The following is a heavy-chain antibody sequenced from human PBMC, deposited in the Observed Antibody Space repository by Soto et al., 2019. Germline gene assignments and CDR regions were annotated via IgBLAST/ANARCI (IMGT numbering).Heavy chain of an antibody. D-gene: IGHD3-10*01. CDR3: ARGGGFDSFDY. Sequence: PSETLSLTCTVSGASITYGAYSWSWIRQTPGEGLEWIGYINHLETTFYNPSFESRLTLSIDRTKNQFSLNLKSMSAADRAVYFCARGGGFDSFDYWGQEILVTVSS. J-gene: IGHJ4*02. CDR2: INHLETT. CDR1: GASITYGAYS. V-gene: IGHV4-30-2*01.